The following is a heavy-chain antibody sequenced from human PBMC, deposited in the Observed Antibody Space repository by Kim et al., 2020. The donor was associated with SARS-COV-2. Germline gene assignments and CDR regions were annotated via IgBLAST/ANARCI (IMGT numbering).Heavy chain of an antibody. CDR2: VNAGNGDT. D-gene: IGHD2-8*01. V-gene: IGHV1-3*01. J-gene: IGHJ4*02. CDR3: ARPSFCADGICPYYDY. Sequence: ASVKVSCMASGYTFTKYGVHWVRQAPGQSLEWMGWVNAGNGDTHYSPKFQDRVTITRDTSATTAYMELSSLRSEDTAVYYCARPSFCADGICPYYDYWGQGTLVTVSS. CDR1: GYTFTKYG.